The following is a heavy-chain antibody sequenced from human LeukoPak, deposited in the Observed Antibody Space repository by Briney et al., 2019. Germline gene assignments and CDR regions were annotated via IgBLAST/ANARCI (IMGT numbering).Heavy chain of an antibody. CDR2: INPKSGGA. Sequence: GASVKVSCKASGYTFSGYYMHWVRQAPGQGLEWMGWINPKSGGANYAQKFQGRVTMTRNTSITTAYMELSSLRSDDTAIYYCAINRKAIGAAGTAFDYWGQGTLVTVSS. D-gene: IGHD6-13*01. V-gene: IGHV1-2*02. CDR3: AINRKAIGAAGTAFDY. J-gene: IGHJ4*02. CDR1: GYTFSGYY.